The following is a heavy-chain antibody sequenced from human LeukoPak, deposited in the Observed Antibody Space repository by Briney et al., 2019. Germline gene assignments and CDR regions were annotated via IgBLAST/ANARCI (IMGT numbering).Heavy chain of an antibody. CDR2: ISSSSSYI. Sequence: GGSLRLSCAASGFTFSSYSMNWDRQAPGKGLEWVSSISSSSSYIYYADSVKGRFTISRDNAKNSLYLQMNSLRAEDTAVYYCARDVNSDYGDYLWDYWGQGTLLTVSS. CDR1: GFTFSSYS. V-gene: IGHV3-21*01. CDR3: ARDVNSDYGDYLWDY. J-gene: IGHJ4*02. D-gene: IGHD4-17*01.